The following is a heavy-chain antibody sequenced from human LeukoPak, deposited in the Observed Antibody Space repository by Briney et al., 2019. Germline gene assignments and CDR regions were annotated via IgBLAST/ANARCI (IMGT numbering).Heavy chain of an antibody. D-gene: IGHD2-2*01. CDR2: ISSSGSTI. CDR1: GFTFGDYY. CDR3: ARRSGVAPADINDRRRYYYYYYYMDV. Sequence: PGGSLRLSCAASGFTFGDYYMSWIRQAPGKGLEWVSYISSSGSTIYYSDSVRGRFTISRDNAKNSLYLHMNSLRAEETAVYYCARRSGVAPADINDRRRYYYYYYYMDVWGKGTTVTVSS. J-gene: IGHJ6*03. V-gene: IGHV3-11*01.